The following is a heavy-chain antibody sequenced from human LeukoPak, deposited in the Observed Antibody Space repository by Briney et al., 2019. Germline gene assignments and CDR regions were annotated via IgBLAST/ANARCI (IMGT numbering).Heavy chain of an antibody. CDR1: GGSISSGDYY. CDR3: ASDYCSGGSCYTRN. Sequence: PSETLSLTCTVSGGSISSGDYYWSWIRQPPGKGLEWIGYIYYSGSTYYNPSLKSRVTISVDTSKNQFSLKLSSVTAADTAVYYCASDYCSGGSCYTRNWGQGTLVTVSS. D-gene: IGHD2-15*01. J-gene: IGHJ4*02. CDR2: IYYSGST. V-gene: IGHV4-30-4*01.